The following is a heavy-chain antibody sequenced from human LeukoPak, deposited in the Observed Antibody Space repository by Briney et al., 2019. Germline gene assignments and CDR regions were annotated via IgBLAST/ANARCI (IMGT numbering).Heavy chain of an antibody. Sequence: SETLSLTCTVSGGSISSSSYYWGWIRQPPGKGLEWIGSIYYSGSTYYNPSLKSRVTISVDTSKNQFSLKLSSVTAADTAVYYCARSWFGELPPDYWGQGTLVTVSS. CDR1: GGSISSSSYY. J-gene: IGHJ4*02. CDR3: ARSWFGELPPDY. D-gene: IGHD3-10*01. V-gene: IGHV4-39*07. CDR2: IYYSGST.